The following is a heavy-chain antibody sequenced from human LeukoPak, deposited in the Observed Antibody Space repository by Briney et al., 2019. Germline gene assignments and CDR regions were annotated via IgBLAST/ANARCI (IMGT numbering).Heavy chain of an antibody. D-gene: IGHD2-15*01. Sequence: GASVKVSCKASGYTFTGYYMHWVRQAPGQGLEWMGWINPNSGGTNYAQKFQGRVTMTRDTSISTAYMELSRLRSDDTAVYYCAVRCSGGSCYSGYWGQGTLVTASS. J-gene: IGHJ4*02. CDR3: AVRCSGGSCYSGY. CDR1: GYTFTGYY. CDR2: INPNSGGT. V-gene: IGHV1-2*02.